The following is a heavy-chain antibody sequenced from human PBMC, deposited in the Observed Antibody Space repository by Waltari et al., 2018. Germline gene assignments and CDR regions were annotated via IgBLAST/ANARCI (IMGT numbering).Heavy chain of an antibody. J-gene: IGHJ3*02. CDR3: ARAKGGSYTTAGNAFDI. V-gene: IGHV1-69*05. D-gene: IGHD1-26*01. CDR1: GGTFSSYA. Sequence: QVQLVQSGAEVKKPGSSVKVSCKASGGTFSSYAIIWVLQAPGQGLEWMGGIIPIFGTANYAQKFQGRVTITTDESTSTAYMELSSLRSEDTAVYYCARAKGGSYTTAGNAFDIWGQGTMVTVSS. CDR2: IIPIFGTA.